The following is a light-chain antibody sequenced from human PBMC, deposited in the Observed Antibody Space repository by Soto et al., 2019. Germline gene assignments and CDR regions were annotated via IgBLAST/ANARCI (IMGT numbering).Light chain of an antibody. CDR3: HHYTRT. Sequence: IQMTQSPSSVSASVGDRVTVTCRASQDISGRLAWFQQKPGKAPKLLIFDASTLEVGVASRFSGSGSGAEFTLTISSLQPDDFATYYCHHYTRTFGQGTKVEIK. V-gene: IGKV1-5*01. J-gene: IGKJ1*01. CDR1: QDISGR. CDR2: DAS.